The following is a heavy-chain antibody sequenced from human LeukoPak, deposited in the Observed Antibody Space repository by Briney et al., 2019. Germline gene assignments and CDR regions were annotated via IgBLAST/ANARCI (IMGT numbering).Heavy chain of an antibody. Sequence: GGSLRLSCAASGFTFSNAWMSWVRQAPGKGLEWVGRIKSKTDGGTTDYAAPVKGRFTISRDDSKNTLYLQMNSLKTEDTAVYYCTVPISSSGWYGGYYYYGMDVWGQGTTVTVSS. D-gene: IGHD6-19*01. J-gene: IGHJ6*02. CDR3: TVPISSSGWYGGYYYYGMDV. V-gene: IGHV3-15*01. CDR2: IKSKTDGGTT. CDR1: GFTFSNAW.